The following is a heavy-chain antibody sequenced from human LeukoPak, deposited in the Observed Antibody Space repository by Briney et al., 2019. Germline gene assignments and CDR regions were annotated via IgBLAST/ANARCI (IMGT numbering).Heavy chain of an antibody. CDR2: LYYSGST. CDR3: ARGGSGISNAFDI. V-gene: IGHV4-59*01. J-gene: IGHJ3*02. Sequence: SETLSLTCSVSGGSISSYYWSWIRQPPGKGLEWIGHLYYSGSTNSNPSLKSRVTMSVDTSKNQFSLKLRSVTAADTAVYYCARGGSGISNAFDIWGQGTMVTVSS. CDR1: GGSISSYY. D-gene: IGHD3-10*01.